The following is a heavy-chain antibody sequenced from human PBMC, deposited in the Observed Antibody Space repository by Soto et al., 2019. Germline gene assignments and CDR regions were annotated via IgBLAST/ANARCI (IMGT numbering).Heavy chain of an antibody. Sequence: GGSLRLSCAASGFTFSSYGMHWVRQAPGKGLEWVAVISYDGSNKYYAQKLQGRVTMTTDTSTSTAYMELRSLRSDDTAVYYCASVWTGTDHWFDPWGQGTLVTVSS. CDR2: ISYDGSNK. V-gene: IGHV3-30*03. D-gene: IGHD1-7*01. CDR3: ASVWTGTDHWFDP. CDR1: GFTFSSYG. J-gene: IGHJ5*02.